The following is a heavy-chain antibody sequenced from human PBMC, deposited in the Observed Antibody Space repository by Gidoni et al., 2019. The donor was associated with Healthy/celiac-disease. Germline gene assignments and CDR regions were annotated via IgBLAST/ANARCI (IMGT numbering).Heavy chain of an antibody. D-gene: IGHD3-3*01. CDR3: ARFTIFGVVTATHDY. J-gene: IGHJ4*02. Sequence: QVQLQESGPGLVKPSQTLSLTCTVSGGSISRGDYYWSWIRQPPGKGLEWIGYIYYSGSTYYNPSLKSRVTISVDTSKNQFSLKLSSVTAADTAVYYCARFTIFGVVTATHDYWGQGTLVTVSS. CDR2: IYYSGST. CDR1: GGSISRGDYY. V-gene: IGHV4-30-4*01.